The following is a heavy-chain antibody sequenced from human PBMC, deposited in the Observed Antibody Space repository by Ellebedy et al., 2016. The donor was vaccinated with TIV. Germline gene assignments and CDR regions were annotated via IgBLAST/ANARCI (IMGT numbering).Heavy chain of an antibody. Sequence: ASVKVSCXASGYTFTSYDINWVRQATGQGLEWMGWMNPNSGNTGYAQKFQGRVTMTRNTSISTAYMELSSLRSEDTAVYYCARGGESGYDDYYGMDVWGQGTTVTVSS. CDR1: GYTFTSYD. V-gene: IGHV1-8*01. J-gene: IGHJ6*02. D-gene: IGHD3-10*01. CDR3: ARGGESGYDDYYGMDV. CDR2: MNPNSGNT.